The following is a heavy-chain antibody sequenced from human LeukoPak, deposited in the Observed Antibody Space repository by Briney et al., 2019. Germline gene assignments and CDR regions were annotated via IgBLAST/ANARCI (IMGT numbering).Heavy chain of an antibody. Sequence: SETLSLTCAVYGGSFSGYYWSWIRQPPGEGLEWIGEINHSGSTNYNPSLKSRVTISVDTSKNQFSLKLSSVTAADTAVYYCARRDNWFDPWGQGTLVTVSS. J-gene: IGHJ5*02. CDR2: INHSGST. CDR1: GGSFSGYY. V-gene: IGHV4-34*01. CDR3: ARRDNWFDP.